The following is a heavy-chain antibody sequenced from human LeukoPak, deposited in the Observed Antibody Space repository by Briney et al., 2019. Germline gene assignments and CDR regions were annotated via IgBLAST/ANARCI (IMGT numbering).Heavy chain of an antibody. J-gene: IGHJ4*02. CDR2: ISAYNGNT. V-gene: IGHV1-18*01. CDR1: GYTFTSYG. Sequence: ASVKVSCKASGYTFTSYGISWVRQAPGQGLEWMGWISAYNGNTNYAQKLQGRVTMTTDTSTSTAYMELSRLRSDDTAVYYCARRTDYGDIDYWGQGTLVTVSS. CDR3: ARRTDYGDIDY. D-gene: IGHD4-17*01.